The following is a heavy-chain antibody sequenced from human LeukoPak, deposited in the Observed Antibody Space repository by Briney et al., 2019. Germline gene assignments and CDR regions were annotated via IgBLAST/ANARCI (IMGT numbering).Heavy chain of an antibody. D-gene: IGHD5-12*01. CDR3: AKADVDIVATNGFDY. CDR1: GFTFSSYA. CDR2: ISGSGGST. Sequence: GSLRLSCAASGFTFSSYAMSWVRQAPGKGLEWVSAISGSGGSTYYADSVKGRFTISRDNSKNTLYLQMNSLRAEDTAVYYCAKADVDIVATNGFDYWGQGTLVTVSS. J-gene: IGHJ4*02. V-gene: IGHV3-23*01.